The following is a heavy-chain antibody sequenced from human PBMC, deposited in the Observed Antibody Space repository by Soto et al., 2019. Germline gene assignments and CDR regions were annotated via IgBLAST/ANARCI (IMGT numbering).Heavy chain of an antibody. CDR1: GGSISSYY. CDR3: AREGLPHYYYGMDV. V-gene: IGHV4-59*01. CDR2: VYYSGST. Sequence: SETLSLTCTVSGGSISSYYWSWIRQPPGKRLEWIGYVYYSGSTNYNPSLKSRVTISVDTSKNQFSLKLSSVTAADTAVYYCAREGLPHYYYGMDVWGQGTTVTVSS. J-gene: IGHJ6*02. D-gene: IGHD5-18*01.